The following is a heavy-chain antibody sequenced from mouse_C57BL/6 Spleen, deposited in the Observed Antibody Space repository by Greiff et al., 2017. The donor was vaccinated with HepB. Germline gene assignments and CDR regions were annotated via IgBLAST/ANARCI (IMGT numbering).Heavy chain of an antibody. Sequence: QVQLQQSGAELVRPGASVKLSCKASGYTFTDYYINWVKQRPGQGLEWIARIYPGSGNTYYNEKFKGKATLTAEKSSSTAYMQLSSLTSEDSAVYFCARWYYGSSDYWGQGTTLTVSS. CDR3: ARWYYGSSDY. CDR2: IYPGSGNT. D-gene: IGHD1-1*01. CDR1: GYTFTDYY. V-gene: IGHV1-76*01. J-gene: IGHJ2*01.